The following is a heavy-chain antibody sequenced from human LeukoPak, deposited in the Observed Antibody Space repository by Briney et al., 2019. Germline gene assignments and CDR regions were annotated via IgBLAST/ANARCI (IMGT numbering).Heavy chain of an antibody. D-gene: IGHD3-10*01. CDR1: GVSISSYY. J-gene: IGHJ6*03. Sequence: SETLSLTCAVSGVSISSYYWSWIRQPAGKGLEWIGRIYTSGNTKYHPSLKSRVTMSLDTSKNQVFLKLSTVTAADTAVYYCARDGLKTMVRGKIHYNYMDVWGKGTTVSISS. CDR2: IYTSGNT. V-gene: IGHV4-4*07. CDR3: ARDGLKTMVRGKIHYNYMDV.